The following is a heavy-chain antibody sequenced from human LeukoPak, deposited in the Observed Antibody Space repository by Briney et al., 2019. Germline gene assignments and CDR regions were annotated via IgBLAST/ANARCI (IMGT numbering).Heavy chain of an antibody. V-gene: IGHV1-18*01. CDR1: GYTFTSYG. D-gene: IGHD6-13*01. J-gene: IGHJ4*02. CDR2: ISPYNGNT. CDR3: AKRSSRMEVC. Sequence: GASVKVSCKASGYTFTSYGIIWVRQAPGQGLEWMGWISPYNGNTNYAQKLQDRVTMTTDTSTSTAYMELRSLRSDDTAVYYCAKRSSRMEVCWGQGTLVTVSS.